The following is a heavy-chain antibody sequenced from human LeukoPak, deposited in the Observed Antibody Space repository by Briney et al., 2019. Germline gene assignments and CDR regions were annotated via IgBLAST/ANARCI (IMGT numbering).Heavy chain of an antibody. CDR3: ARENSGTYWGYFDF. CDR1: GGSISSGSYY. V-gene: IGHV4-61*02. J-gene: IGHJ4*02. D-gene: IGHD1-26*01. Sequence: SETLSLTCTVSGGSISSGSYYWSWIRQPAGKGLEWIGRIYIRGSTNYNPSLKSRVAISVDTSKNQFSLKLSSVTAADTAVYYCARENSGTYWGYFDFWGQGALVTVSS. CDR2: IYIRGST.